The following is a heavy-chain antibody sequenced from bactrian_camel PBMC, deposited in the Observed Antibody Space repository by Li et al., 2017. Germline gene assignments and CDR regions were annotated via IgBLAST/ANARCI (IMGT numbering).Heavy chain of an antibody. D-gene: IGHD3*01. Sequence: HVQLVESGGGSVQAGGSLRLSCTRSGYTYKTNCMGWFRQAPGKEREGVAVLDSDGITKYSDSVKGRFIISKHNAKNTLFLQMNSLKPEDTAMYYCAVEGSGAYCSLRALPLGYWDQGTQVTVS. CDR2: LDSDGIT. J-gene: IGHJ6*01. CDR3: AVEGSGAYCSLRALPLGY. CDR1: GYTYKTNC. V-gene: IGHV3S53*01.